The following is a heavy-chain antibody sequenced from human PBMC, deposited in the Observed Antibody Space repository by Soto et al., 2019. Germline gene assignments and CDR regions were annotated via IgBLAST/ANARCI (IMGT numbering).Heavy chain of an antibody. V-gene: IGHV2-5*02. Sequence: QITLMESGPPLVKPTQTLTLTCTFSALSLSTSGVGVGWIRQPPGKALEWLALIYWDDDKRYSPALTSKLTIPKDRANNQVVLTKTHFDPVDTATYYCAHRRRDYYGSGGYYPLKHANVFDYWGQGTLVTVSS. J-gene: IGHJ4*02. D-gene: IGHD3-10*01. CDR1: ALSLSTSGVG. CDR3: AHRRRDYYGSGGYYPLKHANVFDY. CDR2: IYWDDDK.